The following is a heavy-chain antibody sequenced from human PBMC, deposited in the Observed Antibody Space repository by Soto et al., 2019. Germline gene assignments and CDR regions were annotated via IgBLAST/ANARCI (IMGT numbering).Heavy chain of an antibody. CDR2: INAGNGNT. CDR3: ARDLFSEYCSGGSCYPYYYYGMDV. Sequence: ASVKVSCKASGYTFTSYAMHCVRQAPGQMLEWMGWINAGNGNTKYSQKFQGRVTITRDTSASTAYMELSSLRSEDTAVYYCARDLFSEYCSGGSCYPYYYYGMDVWGQGTTVTVSS. V-gene: IGHV1-3*01. D-gene: IGHD2-15*01. CDR1: GYTFTSYA. J-gene: IGHJ6*02.